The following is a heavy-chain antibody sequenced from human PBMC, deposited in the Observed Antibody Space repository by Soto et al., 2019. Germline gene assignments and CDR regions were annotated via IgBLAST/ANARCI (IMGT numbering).Heavy chain of an antibody. CDR2: IIPILGIA. Sequence: QVQLVQSGAEVKKPGSSVKVSCKASGGTFSSYTISWVRQAPGQGLEWMGRIIPILGIANYAQKFQGRVTITADNSTSTAYIELRSLRSEDTAVYYCARDMTPPHYYYYYMDVWGKGTTVTVSS. J-gene: IGHJ6*03. CDR3: ARDMTPPHYYYYYMDV. CDR1: GGTFSSYT. V-gene: IGHV1-69*08. D-gene: IGHD2-15*01.